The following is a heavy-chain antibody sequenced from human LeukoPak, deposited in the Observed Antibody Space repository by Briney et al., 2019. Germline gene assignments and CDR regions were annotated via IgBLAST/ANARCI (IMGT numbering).Heavy chain of an antibody. V-gene: IGHV1-69*04. D-gene: IGHD3-3*01. CDR1: GGTFSSYT. CDR2: IIPILGIA. J-gene: IGHJ4*02. Sequence: SVKVSCKASGGTFSSYTISWVRQAPGQGHEWMGRIIPILGIANYAQKFQGRVTITADKSTSTAYMELSSLRSEDTAVYYCARDDFWSGYSRWGQGTLVTVSS. CDR3: ARDDFWSGYSR.